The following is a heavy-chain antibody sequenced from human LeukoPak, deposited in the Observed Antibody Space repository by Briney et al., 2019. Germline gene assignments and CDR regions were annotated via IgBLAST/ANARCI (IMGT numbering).Heavy chain of an antibody. D-gene: IGHD4-17*01. Sequence: PGGSLRLSCAASGFTFSNYAMSWVRHAPGKGLEWVSGISGNGGSTYYADSLKGRFTISRDNSKNTLYLQINSLRVEDTAVYYCAKPTTVTADYYYGVDVWGQGTMVTVSS. CDR2: ISGNGGST. V-gene: IGHV3-23*01. CDR3: AKPTTVTADYYYGVDV. J-gene: IGHJ6*02. CDR1: GFTFSNYA.